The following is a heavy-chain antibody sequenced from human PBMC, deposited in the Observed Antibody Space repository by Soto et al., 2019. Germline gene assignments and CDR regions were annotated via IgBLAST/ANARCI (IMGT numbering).Heavy chain of an antibody. CDR3: AREYCGGDCYGLYYYYGMDV. V-gene: IGHV1-69*13. CDR1: GGTFSSYA. Sequence: ASVKVSCKASGGTFSSYAISWVRQAPGQGLEWMGGIIPIFGTANYAQKFQGRVTITADESTSTAYMELSSLRSEDTAVYYCAREYCGGDCYGLYYYYGMDVWGQGTTVTVSS. J-gene: IGHJ6*02. CDR2: IIPIFGTA. D-gene: IGHD2-21*02.